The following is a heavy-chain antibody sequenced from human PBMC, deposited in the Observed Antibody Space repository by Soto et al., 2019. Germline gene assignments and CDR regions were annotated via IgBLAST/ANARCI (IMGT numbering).Heavy chain of an antibody. CDR3: ARERTITMVRESLYYYYGMDV. J-gene: IGHJ6*02. CDR1: GYTFISYG. Sequence: ASVKVSCKASGYTFISYGISWVRQAPGQGLEWMGWITTYNGYTSYAQKLQDRVTMTTDTSTSTAYMELRSLRSEDTAVYYCARERTITMVRESLYYYYGMDVWGQGTTVTVSS. V-gene: IGHV1-18*01. CDR2: ITTYNGYT. D-gene: IGHD3-10*01.